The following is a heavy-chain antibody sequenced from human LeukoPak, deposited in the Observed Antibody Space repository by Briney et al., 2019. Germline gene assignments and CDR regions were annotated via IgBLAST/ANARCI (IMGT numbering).Heavy chain of an antibody. D-gene: IGHD3-22*01. CDR2: IYYSGST. CDR3: ARTPFSWYYDSSGYLEYYFDY. CDR1: GGSISNYY. J-gene: IGHJ4*02. V-gene: IGHV4-59*08. Sequence: SETLSLTCTVSGGSISNYYWSWIRQPPGKGLEWIGYIYYSGSTNYNPSLKSRVTISVDTSKNQFSLKLSSVTAADTAVYYCARTPFSWYYDSSGYLEYYFDYWGQGTLVTVSS.